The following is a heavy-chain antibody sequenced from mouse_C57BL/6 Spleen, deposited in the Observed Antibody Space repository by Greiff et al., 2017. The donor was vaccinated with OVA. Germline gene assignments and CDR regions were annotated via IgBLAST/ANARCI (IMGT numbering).Heavy chain of an antibody. CDR3: ARPDYYGRSFDY. V-gene: IGHV5-17*01. CDR2: ISSGSSTI. Sequence: DVKLVESGGGLVKPGGSLTLSCAASGFTFSDYGMHWVRQAPEKGLEWVAYISSGSSTIYYADTVKGRFTISRDNAKNTLFLQMTSLRSEDTAMYYCARPDYYGRSFDYWGQGTTLTVSS. J-gene: IGHJ2*01. D-gene: IGHD1-1*01. CDR1: GFTFSDYG.